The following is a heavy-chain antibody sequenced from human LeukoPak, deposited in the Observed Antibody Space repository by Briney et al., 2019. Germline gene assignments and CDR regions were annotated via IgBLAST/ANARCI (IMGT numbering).Heavy chain of an antibody. CDR1: GFTFSSFA. Sequence: GGSLRLSCAASGFTFSSFAMHWVRQAPGKGLEWAAVISYDGSNKYYADSVKGRFTISRDNSKNTLYLQMNSLRAEDTAVFYCARDRASGSPAGFDYWGQGTLVTVSS. J-gene: IGHJ4*02. CDR2: ISYDGSNK. D-gene: IGHD3-10*01. CDR3: ARDRASGSPAGFDY. V-gene: IGHV3-30*04.